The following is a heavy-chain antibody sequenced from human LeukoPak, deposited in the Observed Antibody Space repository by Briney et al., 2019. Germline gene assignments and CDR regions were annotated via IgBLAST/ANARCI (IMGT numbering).Heavy chain of an antibody. CDR2: MNPNSGNT. CDR1: GYTFTSYD. V-gene: IGHV1-8*01. Sequence: GASVTVSCKSSGYTFTSYDINWVRQATGQGLEWMGWMNPNSGNTGYAQKLQGRVTMTRNTSISTAYMELRSLRSEDTAVYYCARWGTNWFAPWGQGTLVTVSS. CDR3: ARWGTNWFAP. J-gene: IGHJ5*02. D-gene: IGHD3-16*01.